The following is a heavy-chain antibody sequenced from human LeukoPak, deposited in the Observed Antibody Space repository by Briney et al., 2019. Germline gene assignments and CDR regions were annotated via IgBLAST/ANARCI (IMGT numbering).Heavy chain of an antibody. CDR2: INQDGSEK. CDR3: ARDPYRRFDY. D-gene: IGHD5-12*01. V-gene: IGHV3-7*01. Sequence: TGGSLRLSCTVSGFTFSNYRMTWVRQAPGKGLEWVANINQDGSEKYYVDSVEGRFTISRDNAKNSLYLQMNSLRAEDTAVYYCARDPYRRFDYWGQGTLVTVSS. CDR1: GFTFSNYR. J-gene: IGHJ4*02.